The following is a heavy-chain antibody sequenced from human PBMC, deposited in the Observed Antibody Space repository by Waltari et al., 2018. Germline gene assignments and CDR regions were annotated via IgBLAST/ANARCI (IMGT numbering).Heavy chain of an antibody. CDR1: GGSISSYY. V-gene: IGHV4-59*01. CDR3: ATGRRDGLREGWFDP. J-gene: IGHJ5*02. D-gene: IGHD1-26*01. CDR2: IYYSGST. Sequence: QVQLQESGPGLVKPSETLSLTCTVSGGSISSYYWSWIRQPPGKGLEWIGYIYYSGSTNYNPSLKSRVTIAVDTSKNQFSLKLSSVTAADTAVYYCATGRRDGLREGWFDPWGQGTLVTVSS.